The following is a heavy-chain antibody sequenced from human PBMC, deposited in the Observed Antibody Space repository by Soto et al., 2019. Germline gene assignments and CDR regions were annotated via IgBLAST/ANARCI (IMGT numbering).Heavy chain of an antibody. CDR2: ITGSSTYT. D-gene: IGHD3-10*02. CDR3: AKGDYVDNYFYYGMDV. CDR1: GFPFGNYA. J-gene: IGHJ6*02. Sequence: GGSLRLSCAGSGFPFGNYAMSWVRQSPGRGLEWVSYITGSSTYTYYADFVKGRFTISRDNSKNTLFLQMDSLRDEDTAVYYCAKGDYVDNYFYYGMDVWGQGTTVTVSS. V-gene: IGHV3-23*01.